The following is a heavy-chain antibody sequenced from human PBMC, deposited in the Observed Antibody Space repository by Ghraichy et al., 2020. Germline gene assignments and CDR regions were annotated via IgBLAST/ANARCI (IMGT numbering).Heavy chain of an antibody. CDR1: GGSFSDYY. CDR3: ARGQWGLPREDALDI. J-gene: IGHJ3*02. D-gene: IGHD1-26*01. V-gene: IGHV4-34*01. Sequence: SETLSLTCTVSGGSFSDYYWTWIRQPPGKGLEWIGEINKSGSPNYNPSLKSRVTISVDTSKNQFSLILRSVTAADTAIYYCARGQWGLPREDALDIWGQGTMVTVSS. CDR2: INKSGSP.